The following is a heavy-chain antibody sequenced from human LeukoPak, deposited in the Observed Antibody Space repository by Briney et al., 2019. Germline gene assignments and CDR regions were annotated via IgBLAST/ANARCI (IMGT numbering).Heavy chain of an antibody. D-gene: IGHD3-10*02. J-gene: IGHJ3*02. CDR3: STEAHPTVYYNDRVDAAFDI. CDR2: IYSGGST. CDR1: GFTVSSNY. V-gene: IGHV3-53*01. Sequence: GGSLRLSCAASGFTVSSNYMSWVRQAPGKGLEWVSVIYSGGSTYYADSVKGRFTISRDSSKNTLYLQMNSLRAEDTAVYYCSTEAHPTVYYNDRVDAAFDIWGQGAMVIVSS.